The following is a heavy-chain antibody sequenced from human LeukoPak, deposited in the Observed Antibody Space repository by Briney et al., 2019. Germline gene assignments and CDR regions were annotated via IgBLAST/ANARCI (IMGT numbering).Heavy chain of an antibody. Sequence: SETLSLTCTVSGGSISSSSYYWGWIRQPPGKGLEWIGSIYYSGSTYYNPSLKSRVTISVDTSKNQFSLKLSSVTAADTAVYYCAGTYYYDSSGYYHDYWGQGTTVTVSS. J-gene: IGHJ4*03. CDR1: GGSISSSSYY. CDR2: IYYSGST. D-gene: IGHD3-22*01. CDR3: AGTYYYDSSGYYHDY. V-gene: IGHV4-39*01.